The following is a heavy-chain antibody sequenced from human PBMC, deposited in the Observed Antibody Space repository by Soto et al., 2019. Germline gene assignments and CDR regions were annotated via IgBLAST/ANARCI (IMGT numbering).Heavy chain of an antibody. CDR2: ISFDGNSE. CDR3: ARDKGITAQKYYFDY. CDR1: GFTFSNFN. D-gene: IGHD6-13*01. J-gene: IGHJ4*02. Sequence: GGSLRLSCAASGFTFSNFNMHWVRQAPGKGLEWVAFISFDGNSEYYSDSVKGRFTFSRDNSKNTLYMQMNSLRVEDTAVYYCARDKGITAQKYYFDYWGQGTLDTVSS. V-gene: IGHV3-30*03.